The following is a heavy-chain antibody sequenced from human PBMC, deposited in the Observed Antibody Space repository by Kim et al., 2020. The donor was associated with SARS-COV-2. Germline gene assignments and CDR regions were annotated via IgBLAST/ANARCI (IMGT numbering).Heavy chain of an antibody. J-gene: IGHJ4*02. CDR3: AKVPRYNSALFLNYFDY. V-gene: IGHV3-23*01. Sequence: GGSLRLSCAASGFTFSSYAMSWVRQAPGKGLEWVSAISGSGDSTYYADSVKGRFTISRDNSKNTLYLQMNSLRAEDTAVYYCAKVPRYNSALFLNYFDYWGQGTLVTVSS. CDR2: ISGSGDST. D-gene: IGHD1-1*01. CDR1: GFTFSSYA.